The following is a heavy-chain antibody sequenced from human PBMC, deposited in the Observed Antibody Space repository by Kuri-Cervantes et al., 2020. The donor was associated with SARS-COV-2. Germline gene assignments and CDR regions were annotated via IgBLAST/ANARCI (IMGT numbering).Heavy chain of an antibody. CDR1: GGSISSSSYY. CDR3: ARAYSNYVLSDY. J-gene: IGHJ4*02. Sequence: ESLKISCTFSGGSISSSSYYWGWIRQPPGKGLEWIGSIYYSGSTYYNPSLKSRVTISVDTSKNQFSLKLSSVTAADTAVYYCARAYSNYVLSDYWGQGTLVTVSS. CDR2: IYYSGST. V-gene: IGHV4-39*07. D-gene: IGHD4-11*01.